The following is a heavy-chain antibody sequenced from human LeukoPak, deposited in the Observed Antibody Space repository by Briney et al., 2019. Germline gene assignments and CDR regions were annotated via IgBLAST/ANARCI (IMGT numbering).Heavy chain of an antibody. J-gene: IGHJ4*02. CDR2: IYHSGST. D-gene: IGHD2-15*01. V-gene: IGHV4-59*08. CDR3: ARNYCSGGSCYSNY. Sequence: SETLSLTCTVSGGSISSYYWSWIRQPPGKGLEWIGSIYHSGSTYYNPSLKSRVTISVDTSKNQFSLKLSSVTAADTAVYYCARNYCSGGSCYSNYWGQGTLVTVSS. CDR1: GGSISSYY.